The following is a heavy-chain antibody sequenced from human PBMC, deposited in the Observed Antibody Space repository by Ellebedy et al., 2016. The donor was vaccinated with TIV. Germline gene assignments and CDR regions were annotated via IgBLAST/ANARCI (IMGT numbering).Heavy chain of an antibody. D-gene: IGHD3-22*01. Sequence: GESLKISCAASRFIFNNYAMSWVRQAPGKGLEWVSVINGSGRSTYYADSVQGRFTISRDNSKKTLYLHMNNLSADDTAVYYCAKDLQDYYYSSGLDAFYIWGQGTMVTVSS. V-gene: IGHV3-23*01. J-gene: IGHJ3*02. CDR2: INGSGRST. CDR3: AKDLQDYYYSSGLDAFYI. CDR1: RFIFNNYA.